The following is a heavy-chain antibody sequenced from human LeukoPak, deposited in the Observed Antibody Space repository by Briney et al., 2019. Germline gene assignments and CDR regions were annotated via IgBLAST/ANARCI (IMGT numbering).Heavy chain of an antibody. CDR1: GGSISTYY. Sequence: SETLSLTCTVSGGSISTYYWNWIRQPAGKGLEWIGRIYTSGSTNYNPSLKSRVSMSVDTPKNQFSLKLSSVTAADTAVYYCARASYDSSSITFDYWGQGTLVTVSS. J-gene: IGHJ4*02. V-gene: IGHV4-4*07. CDR3: ARASYDSSSITFDY. CDR2: IYTSGST. D-gene: IGHD3-22*01.